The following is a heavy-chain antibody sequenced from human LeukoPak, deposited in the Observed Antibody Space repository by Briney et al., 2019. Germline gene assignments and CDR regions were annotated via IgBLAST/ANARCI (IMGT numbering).Heavy chain of an antibody. CDR1: GDSMSDYF. J-gene: IGHJ4*02. D-gene: IGHD1-26*01. CDR2: IYTSGST. CDR3: ATAHRYSGSYYNY. Sequence: SETLSLTCTVSGDSMSDYFWTWIRQPAGKGLEWIGRIYTSGSTNYNPSLKSRVTISVDTSKNQFSLKLSSVTAADTAVYYCATAHRYSGSYYNYWGQGTLVTVSS. V-gene: IGHV4-4*07.